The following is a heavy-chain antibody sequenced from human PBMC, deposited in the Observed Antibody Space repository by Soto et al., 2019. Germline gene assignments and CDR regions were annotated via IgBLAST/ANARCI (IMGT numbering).Heavy chain of an antibody. CDR2: IIPILGIA. J-gene: IGHJ2*01. Sequence: QVLLVQSGAEVKQPGSSVKVSCKASGGTFSSYTISWVRQAPGQGLEWMGRIIPILGIANYAQKFQGRVTITADKSTSTAYMELSSLRSEDTAVYYCARDTSGVRWYFDLWGRGTLVTVSS. CDR3: ARDTSGVRWYFDL. D-gene: IGHD6-19*01. CDR1: GGTFSSYT. V-gene: IGHV1-69*08.